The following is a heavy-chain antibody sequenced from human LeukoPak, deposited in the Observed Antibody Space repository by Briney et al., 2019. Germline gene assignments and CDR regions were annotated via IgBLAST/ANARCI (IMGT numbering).Heavy chain of an antibody. J-gene: IGHJ4*02. CDR2: INHSGST. V-gene: IGHV4-34*01. D-gene: IGHD3-3*02. CDR3: AALSFAKYYFDY. Sequence: PSETLSLTCAVYGGSFSGYYWSWIRQPPGKGLEWIGEINHSGSTNYNPSLKSRVTISVDTSKNQFSLKLSSVTAADTAVYYCAALSFAKYYFDYWGQGTLVTVSS. CDR1: GGSFSGYY.